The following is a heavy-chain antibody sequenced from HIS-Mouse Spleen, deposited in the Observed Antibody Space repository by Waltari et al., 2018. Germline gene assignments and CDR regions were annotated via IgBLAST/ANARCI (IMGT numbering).Heavy chain of an antibody. D-gene: IGHD3-10*01. CDR3: ARGRRYYGSGSYGSFDY. CDR1: GGSISSSSYY. CDR2: IYYCGST. V-gene: IGHV4-39*07. J-gene: IGHJ4*02. Sequence: QLQLQESGPGLVKPSETLSLTCTVSGGSISSSSYYWGWIPQPPGKGLEWIGSIYYCGSTYYNPSLKSRVTISVDTSKNQFSLKLSSVTAADTAVYYCARGRRYYGSGSYGSFDYWGQGTLVTVSS.